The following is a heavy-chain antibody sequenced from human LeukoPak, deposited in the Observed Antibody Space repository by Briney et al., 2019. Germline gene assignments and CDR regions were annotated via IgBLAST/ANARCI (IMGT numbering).Heavy chain of an antibody. J-gene: IGHJ5*02. Sequence: GGSLRLSCAASGFTFSSYAMSWVRQAPGKGLEWVSAISGSGGSTYYADSVKGRFTISRDNSKNTLYLQMNSLRAEDTAVYYCAKSGYYGSGSYSNNWFDPWGQGTLVTVSP. CDR1: GFTFSSYA. CDR3: AKSGYYGSGSYSNNWFDP. CDR2: ISGSGGST. V-gene: IGHV3-23*01. D-gene: IGHD3-10*01.